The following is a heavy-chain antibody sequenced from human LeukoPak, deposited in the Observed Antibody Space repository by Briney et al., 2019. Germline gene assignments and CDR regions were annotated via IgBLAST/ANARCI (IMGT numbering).Heavy chain of an antibody. Sequence: ASVKVSCKASGYTFTTYSMHWVRQAPGQGLEWMAIINLSGGSTDYTQKFQGRVTMTRDTSTSTVYMELSSLRSEDTAVYYCVRHNHMDVWGQGTTVTVSS. CDR3: VRHNHMDV. J-gene: IGHJ6*02. CDR1: GYTFTTYS. V-gene: IGHV1-46*01. CDR2: INLSGGST.